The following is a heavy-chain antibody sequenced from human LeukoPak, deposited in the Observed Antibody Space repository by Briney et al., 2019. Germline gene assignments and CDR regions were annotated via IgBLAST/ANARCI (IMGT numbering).Heavy chain of an antibody. CDR3: AKNASMVRAPFGH. CDR2: IKQDGSEK. J-gene: IGHJ4*02. V-gene: IGHV3-7*01. D-gene: IGHD3-10*01. CDR1: GFTFSSYW. Sequence: GGSLRLSCAASGFTFSSYWMSWVRQAPGKGLEWVANIKQDGSEKYYVDSVKGRFTISRDNAKNSLYLQMNRLRAEETAGYYFAKNASMVRAPFGHWGPGTLVTVSS.